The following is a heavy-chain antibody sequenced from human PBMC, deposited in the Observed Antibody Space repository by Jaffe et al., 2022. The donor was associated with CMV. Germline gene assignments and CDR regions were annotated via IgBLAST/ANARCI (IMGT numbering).Heavy chain of an antibody. D-gene: IGHD3-10*01. Sequence: EVQLVESGGGLVKPGGSLRLSCAASGFTFSSYSMNWVRQAPGKGLEWVSSISSSSSYIYYADSVKGRFTISRDNAKNSLYLQMNSLRAEDTAVYYCARAESFGVGDYYYYYMDVWGKGTTVTVSS. CDR1: GFTFSSYS. J-gene: IGHJ6*03. CDR2: ISSSSSYI. CDR3: ARAESFGVGDYYYYYMDV. V-gene: IGHV3-21*01.